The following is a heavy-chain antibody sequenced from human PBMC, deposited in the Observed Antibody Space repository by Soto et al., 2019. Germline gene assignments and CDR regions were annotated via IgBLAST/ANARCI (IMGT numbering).Heavy chain of an antibody. J-gene: IGHJ3*02. CDR2: IFHTGTT. V-gene: IGHV4-59*08. D-gene: IGHD3-22*01. CDR3: TTEAYDNSGSLAFDI. Sequence: AAETLSLTCTVSCGSXTKYYYSWIRQPPGKGLEWIGYIFHTGTTSYNPSLKSRVTLSVDTSQSQFSLKLNSVTAADTAVYYCTTEAYDNSGSLAFDIWGPGTLVTVSS. CDR1: CGSXTKYY.